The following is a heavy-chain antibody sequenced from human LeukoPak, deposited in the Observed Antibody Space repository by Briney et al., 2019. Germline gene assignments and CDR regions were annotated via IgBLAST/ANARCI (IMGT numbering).Heavy chain of an antibody. D-gene: IGHD3-10*01. CDR1: GYTFTGYY. Sequence: GASVKVSCKASGYTFTGYYMHWVRQAPGQGLEWMGWINPNSGGTNYAQKFQGRVTMTRDTSISTAYMELSRLRSDDTAVYYCARDLLWFGELGAHAFDIWGQGTMVTVSS. V-gene: IGHV1-2*02. CDR2: INPNSGGT. CDR3: ARDLLWFGELGAHAFDI. J-gene: IGHJ3*02.